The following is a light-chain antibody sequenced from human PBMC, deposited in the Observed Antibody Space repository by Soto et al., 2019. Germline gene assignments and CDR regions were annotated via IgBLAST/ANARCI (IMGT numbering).Light chain of an antibody. CDR1: QSVSRS. Sequence: EIVMTQSPATLSVSPGDRATLSCRASQSVSRSLAWYQQKPGQAPRLLIYGASTRATGIPARFSGSGSGTEFTLTISSLHSDLFAVSSSQQNNISPRTFGQGTMV. CDR2: GAS. CDR3: QQNNISPRT. V-gene: IGKV3-15*01. J-gene: IGKJ1*01.